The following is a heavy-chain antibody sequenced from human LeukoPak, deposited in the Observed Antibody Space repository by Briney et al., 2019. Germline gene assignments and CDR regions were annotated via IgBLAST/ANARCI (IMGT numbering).Heavy chain of an antibody. J-gene: IGHJ4*02. CDR3: ARDFGGYCSSSSCYLGFLDY. V-gene: IGHV3-21*03. D-gene: IGHD2-2*01. CDR2: IISSSSFI. Sequence: GGSLRLSCADSGFTFSSYTMNWVRQAPGKGLEWVSSIISSSSFIYYADSVKGRFTISRDNAKNSLYLQMNSLRAEDTAVYYCARDFGGYCSSSSCYLGFLDYWGQGTLVTVSS. CDR1: GFTFSSYT.